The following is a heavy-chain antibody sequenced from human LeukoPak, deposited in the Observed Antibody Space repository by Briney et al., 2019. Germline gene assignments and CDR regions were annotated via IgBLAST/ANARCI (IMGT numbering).Heavy chain of an antibody. J-gene: IGHJ4*02. Sequence: ASVNVSCKPSVYTFTSYYMHWVRQAPGQGLEGMGIINPSGGSTSYAQKFQGRVTMTRDTSTSTVYMELSSLRSEGTAVYYCARGSTVTYYFDYWGQGTLVTVSS. CDR2: INPSGGST. D-gene: IGHD4-17*01. CDR1: VYTFTSYY. V-gene: IGHV1-46*01. CDR3: ARGSTVTYYFDY.